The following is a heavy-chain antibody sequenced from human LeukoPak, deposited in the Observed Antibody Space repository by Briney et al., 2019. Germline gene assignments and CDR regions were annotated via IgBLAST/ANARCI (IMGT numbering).Heavy chain of an antibody. J-gene: IGHJ4*02. Sequence: GGSLRLSCAASGFTFRSYWMHWVRHVPGKGLVWVSRINSDGSSTSYADSVKGRFTISRDNSKNTLYLQMNSLRAEDTAVYYCARDGYYFDYWGQGTLVTVSS. CDR2: INSDGSST. V-gene: IGHV3-74*01. CDR3: ARDGYYFDY. CDR1: GFTFRSYW.